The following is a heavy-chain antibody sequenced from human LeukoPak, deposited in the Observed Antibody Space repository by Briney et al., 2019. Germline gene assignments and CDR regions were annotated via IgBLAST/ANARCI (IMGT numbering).Heavy chain of an antibody. Sequence: SETLSLTCTVSGGSISSYYWSWIRQPAGKGLEWIGNIYYSGSTNYNPSLKSRVTISVDTSKNQFSLKMSSVTAADTAVYYCARERSMVRGMSWFDPWGQGTLVTVSS. CDR2: IYYSGST. V-gene: IGHV4-59*01. CDR1: GGSISSYY. D-gene: IGHD3-10*01. J-gene: IGHJ5*02. CDR3: ARERSMVRGMSWFDP.